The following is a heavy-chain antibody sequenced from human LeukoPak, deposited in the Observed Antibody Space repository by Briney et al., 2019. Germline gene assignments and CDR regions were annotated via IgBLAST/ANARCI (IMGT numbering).Heavy chain of an antibody. CDR3: ARGRIEGATTDLIDY. J-gene: IGHJ4*02. V-gene: IGHV1-8*03. CDR1: GYTFTSYD. Sequence: GASVKVSCKASGYTFTSYDINWVRQATGQGLEWMGWMNPNSGNTGYAQKFQGRVTITRNTSISTAYMELSSLRSEDTAVYYCARGRIEGATTDLIDYSRQGTLVTVSS. CDR2: MNPNSGNT. D-gene: IGHD1-26*01.